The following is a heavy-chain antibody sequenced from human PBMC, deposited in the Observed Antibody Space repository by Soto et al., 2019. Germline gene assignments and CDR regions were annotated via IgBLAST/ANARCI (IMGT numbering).Heavy chain of an antibody. Sequence: VQLVESGGRVVQPGGSLRLSCAASGFMFSRYAIHWVRQAPGKGLEWVAVISKDGSVNYYADSVRGRFSISRDKSKNRVYLEMNGMRDDDTAVFYGARSGSGAVPDSFGYWGQGTLVTVSS. V-gene: IGHV3-30-3*01. J-gene: IGHJ1*01. CDR2: ISKDGSVN. CDR1: GFMFSRYA. D-gene: IGHD3-10*01. CDR3: ARSGSGAVPDSFGY.